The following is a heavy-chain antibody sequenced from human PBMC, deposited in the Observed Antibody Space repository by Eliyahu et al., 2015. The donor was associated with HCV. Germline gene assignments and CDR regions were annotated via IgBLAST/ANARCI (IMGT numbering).Heavy chain of an antibody. Sequence: QVQLVQSGAEVKKPGSSVKVSCKASGGTFSSYAISWVRQAPGQGLEWMGRIIPILGIANYAQKFQGRVTITADKSTSTAYMELSSLRSEDTAVYYCARAGDDYSKSRAGMTPNWFDPWGQGTLVTVSS. CDR2: IIPILGIA. D-gene: IGHD4-11*01. J-gene: IGHJ5*02. CDR1: GGTFSSYA. CDR3: ARAGDDYSKSRAGMTPNWFDP. V-gene: IGHV1-69*04.